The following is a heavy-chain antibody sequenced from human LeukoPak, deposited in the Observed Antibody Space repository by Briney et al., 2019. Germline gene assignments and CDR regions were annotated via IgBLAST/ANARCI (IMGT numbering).Heavy chain of an antibody. J-gene: IGHJ4*02. Sequence: GGSLRLSCAASGFTFSSYGMHWVRQAPGKGLEWVAVIWYDGSNKYYADSVKGRFTISRDNSKNTLYLQMNSLRAEDTAVYYCATAHYDSSGSPFDYWGQGTLVTVSS. CDR3: ATAHYDSSGSPFDY. D-gene: IGHD3-22*01. V-gene: IGHV3-33*01. CDR1: GFTFSSYG. CDR2: IWYDGSNK.